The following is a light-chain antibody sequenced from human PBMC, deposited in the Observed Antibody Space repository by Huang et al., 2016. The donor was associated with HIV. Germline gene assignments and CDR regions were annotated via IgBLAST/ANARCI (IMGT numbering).Light chain of an antibody. CDR3: QQRNNWPLT. Sequence: EIVLTQSPATLSLSPGERATLSCRASQSVNHYLAWYHQKPGQAPRLLIYDASHRATGIPARFSGSTSGTDFSLTISSLEPEDSGVYYCQQRNNWPLTFGGGTKVEIK. CDR2: DAS. J-gene: IGKJ4*01. V-gene: IGKV3-11*01. CDR1: QSVNHY.